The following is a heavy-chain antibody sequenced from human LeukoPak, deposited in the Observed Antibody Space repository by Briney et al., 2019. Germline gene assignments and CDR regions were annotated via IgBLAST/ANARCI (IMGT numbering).Heavy chain of an antibody. CDR3: ARARPGAYGSGSYPDY. V-gene: IGHV1-2*02. Sequence: GASVKASCKASGYTFTGYYMHWVRQAPGQGLEWMGWINPNSGGTNYAQKFQGRVTMTRDTSISTAYMELSRLRSDDTAVYYCARARPGAYGSGSYPDYWGRGTLVTVSS. CDR1: GYTFTGYY. CDR2: INPNSGGT. D-gene: IGHD3-10*01. J-gene: IGHJ4*02.